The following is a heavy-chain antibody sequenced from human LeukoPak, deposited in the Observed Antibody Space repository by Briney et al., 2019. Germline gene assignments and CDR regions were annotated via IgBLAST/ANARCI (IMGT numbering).Heavy chain of an antibody. Sequence: PGGSLRLSCAASGFTFSSYWMHWVRQAPGKGLVWVSRINSDGSSTSYADSVKGRFTISRDNAKNSLYLQMNSLRAEDTAVYYCGRGSSSSVYSCRYWGQGTLVTVSS. CDR1: GFTFSSYW. D-gene: IGHD6-6*01. CDR2: INSDGSST. J-gene: IGHJ4*02. V-gene: IGHV3-74*01. CDR3: GRGSSSSVYSCRY.